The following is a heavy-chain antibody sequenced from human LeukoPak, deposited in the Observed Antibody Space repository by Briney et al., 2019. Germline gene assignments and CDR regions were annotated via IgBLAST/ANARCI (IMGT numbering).Heavy chain of an antibody. V-gene: IGHV3-7*01. CDR3: ARVDYSSLYNWFDP. J-gene: IGHJ5*02. CDR1: GFTFSASW. Sequence: PGGSLRLSCAASGFTFSASWMSWVRQAPGKGLEWVANINQDGSRKHYVDSVEGRFTVSRDNAKNSLYLQMNSLRAEDTAVYYCARVDYSSLYNWFDPWGQGTLVTVSS. D-gene: IGHD6-13*01. CDR2: INQDGSRK.